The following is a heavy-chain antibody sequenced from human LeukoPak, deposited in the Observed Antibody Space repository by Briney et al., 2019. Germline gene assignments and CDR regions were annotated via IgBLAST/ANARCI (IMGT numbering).Heavy chain of an antibody. V-gene: IGHV1-69*04. J-gene: IGHJ5*02. CDR1: GGTFSSYA. CDR2: IIPILGIA. D-gene: IGHD3-10*01. CDR3: ATYYYGSDSNWFDP. Sequence: SVKVSCKASGGTFSSYAISWVRQAPGQGLEWRGRIIPILGIASYAQKFQGRVTITADKSTSTAHMELSSLRSEDTAVYYCATYYYGSDSNWFDPWGQGTLVTVSS.